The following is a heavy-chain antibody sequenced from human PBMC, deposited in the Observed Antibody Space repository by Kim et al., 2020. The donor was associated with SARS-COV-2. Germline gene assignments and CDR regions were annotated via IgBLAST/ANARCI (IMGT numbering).Heavy chain of an antibody. J-gene: IGHJ6*02. Sequence: GGSLRLSCAASGFIFSSYGMHWVRQAPGKGLEWVAVISYDGSNKYYADSVKGRFTISRDNSKNTLYLQMISLRAEDTAVYYCAREPGGGSYYYYGMDVWGQGTTVTVSS. CDR1: GFIFSSYG. D-gene: IGHD1-26*01. V-gene: IGHV3-33*05. CDR2: ISYDGSNK. CDR3: AREPGGGSYYYYGMDV.